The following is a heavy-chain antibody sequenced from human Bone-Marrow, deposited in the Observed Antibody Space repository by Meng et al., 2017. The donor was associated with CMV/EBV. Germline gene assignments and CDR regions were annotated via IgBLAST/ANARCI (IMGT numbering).Heavy chain of an antibody. D-gene: IGHD1-14*01. CDR1: EFTFSDYY. J-gene: IGHJ5*02. V-gene: IGHV3-11*01. Sequence: GESLKISCAASEFTFSDYYMSWIRQAPGKGPEWLSYINGSSTTTYYADSVKGRFTISRDNAKKSLYLQMNSLRAEDTAVYYCARAYNVPGWFDPWGQGTPVTVSS. CDR3: ARAYNVPGWFDP. CDR2: INGSSTTT.